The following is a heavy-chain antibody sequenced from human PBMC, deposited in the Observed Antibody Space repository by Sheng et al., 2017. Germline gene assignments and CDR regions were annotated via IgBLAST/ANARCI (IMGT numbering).Heavy chain of an antibody. CDR3: ARNGASGHAFTS. D-gene: IGHD2-8*01. J-gene: IGHJ5*02. CDR1: GGTFSSYT. V-gene: IGHV1-69*08. Sequence: QVQLVQSGAEVKAPGSSVKVSCKASGGTFSSYTFSWVRQAPGQGLEWMGRIVPILGTTEYSQTFQGRVTITADRSTSTAYIEMGGLTSEDTAVYYCARNGASGHAFTSWGQGTPGHRLL. CDR2: IVPILGTT.